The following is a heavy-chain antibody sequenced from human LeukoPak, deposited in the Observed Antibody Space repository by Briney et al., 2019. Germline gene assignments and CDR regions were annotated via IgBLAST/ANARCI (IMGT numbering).Heavy chain of an antibody. CDR3: AKGSRIAAAGPNWFDP. CDR2: ISGSGGST. CDR1: GFTFSSYA. D-gene: IGHD6-13*01. J-gene: IGHJ5*02. V-gene: IGHV3-23*01. Sequence: GGSLRLSCAASGFTFSSYAMSWVRQAPGKGLEWVSAISGSGGSTYYADSVKGRFTISRDNSKNTLYLQMNSLRAGDTAVYYCAKGSRIAAAGPNWFDPWGQGTLVTVSS.